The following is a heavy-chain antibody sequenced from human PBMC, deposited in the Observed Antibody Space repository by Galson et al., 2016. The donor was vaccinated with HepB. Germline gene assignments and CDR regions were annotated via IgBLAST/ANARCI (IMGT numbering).Heavy chain of an antibody. CDR2: IIPIIGIT. J-gene: IGHJ6*02. V-gene: IGHV1-69*04. Sequence: SVKVSCKASGGTFSSYAITWVRQAPGQGLEWMGRIIPIIGITTYAQKFQARVTITADKSTITAHMELSRLRSEDTAVYYCARSYDREHYDFYRYGMDVWGQGTTVTVSS. CDR1: GGTFSSYA. CDR3: ARSYDREHYDFYRYGMDV. D-gene: IGHD3-3*01.